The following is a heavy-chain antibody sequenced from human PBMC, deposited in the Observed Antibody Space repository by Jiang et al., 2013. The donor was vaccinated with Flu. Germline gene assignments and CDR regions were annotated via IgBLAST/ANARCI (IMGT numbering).Heavy chain of an antibody. Sequence: SGAEVKKPGASVKVSCKASGYTFTSYDINWVRQATGQGLEWMGWMNPNSGNTGYAQKFQGRVAMTRNTSISTAYMELSSLRSEDTAVYYCATLYSSSWYRDYWGQGTLVTVSS. J-gene: IGHJ4*02. CDR2: MNPNSGNT. V-gene: IGHV1-8*01. CDR1: GYTFTSYD. D-gene: IGHD6-13*01. CDR3: ATLYSSSWYRDY.